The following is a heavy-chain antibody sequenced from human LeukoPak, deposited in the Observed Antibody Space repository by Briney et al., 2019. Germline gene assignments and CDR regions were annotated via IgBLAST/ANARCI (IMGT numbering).Heavy chain of an antibody. Sequence: SVKVSCKASGGTFSSYAISWVRQAPGQGLEWMGGIIPIFGTANYAQKFQGRVTITADESTSTAYMELSSLRSEDTAVYYCAKNWNDYYYYYMDVWGKGTTVTVSS. J-gene: IGHJ6*03. CDR1: GGTFSSYA. V-gene: IGHV1-69*13. CDR3: AKNWNDYYYYYMDV. CDR2: IIPIFGTA. D-gene: IGHD1-1*01.